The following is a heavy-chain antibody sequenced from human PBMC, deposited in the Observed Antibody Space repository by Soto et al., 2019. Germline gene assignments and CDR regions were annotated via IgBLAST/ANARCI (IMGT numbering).Heavy chain of an antibody. V-gene: IGHV3-23*01. D-gene: IGHD2-15*01. CDR3: AKGMVDIVVVVAATDLDY. CDR2: ISGSGGST. CDR1: GFTFSSYA. Sequence: EVQLLESGGGLVQPGGSLRLSCAASGFTFSSYAMSWVRQAPGKGLEWVSAISGSGGSTYYADSVNGRFTISRDNSKNTLYLQMNSLRAEDTAVYYCAKGMVDIVVVVAATDLDYWGQGTLVTVSS. J-gene: IGHJ4*02.